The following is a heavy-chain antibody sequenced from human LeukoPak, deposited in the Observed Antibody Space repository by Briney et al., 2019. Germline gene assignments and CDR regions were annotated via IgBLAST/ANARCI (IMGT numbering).Heavy chain of an antibody. CDR2: IYTSGST. CDR3: ARAPPRYGSRDNWFDP. D-gene: IGHD6-13*01. CDR1: GGSISSYY. J-gene: IGHJ5*02. V-gene: IGHV4-4*07. Sequence: SSETLSLTCTVSGGSISSYYWSWIRQPAGKGLEWIGRIYTSGSTNYNPSLKSRVTMSVDTSKNQFSLKLSSVTAADTAVYYCARAPPRYGSRDNWFDPWGQGTLVTVSS.